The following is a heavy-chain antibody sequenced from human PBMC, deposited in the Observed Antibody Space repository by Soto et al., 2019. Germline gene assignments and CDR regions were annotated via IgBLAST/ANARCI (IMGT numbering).Heavy chain of an antibody. V-gene: IGHV1-69*01. CDR2: IIPIFHTS. D-gene: IGHD2-15*01. J-gene: IGHJ6*02. CDR1: GGTFSSYA. CDR3: ARGYCSGGSCYSGGTYYYHNMDV. Sequence: QVQLVQSGAELKKPGSSVKVSCKASGGTFSSYAISWVRQAPGQGLAWMGGIIPIFHTSNYAQKFQGRVTIAADEFPSTAYMELSSLGSEDTAVYYCARGYCSGGSCYSGGTYYYHNMDVWCQGTTVTVAS.